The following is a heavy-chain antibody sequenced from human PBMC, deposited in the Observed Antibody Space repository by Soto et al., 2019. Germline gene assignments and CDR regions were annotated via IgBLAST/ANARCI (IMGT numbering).Heavy chain of an antibody. CDR1: GGSITTSPY. Sequence: QVQLQESGPGLVKPSQTLSLTCSVSGGSITTSPYWSWIRQHPVRGLEWIGYIYYTGTTYYNPSLVSRIFISLDTSKNQFSLRLSSVTAADTAVYYCAKDFWSGYGYFDSWGQGILVTVSS. V-gene: IGHV4-31*03. CDR3: AKDFWSGYGYFDS. CDR2: IYYTGTT. D-gene: IGHD3-3*01. J-gene: IGHJ4*02.